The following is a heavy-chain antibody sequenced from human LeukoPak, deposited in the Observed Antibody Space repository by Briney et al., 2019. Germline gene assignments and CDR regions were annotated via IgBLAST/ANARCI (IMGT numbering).Heavy chain of an antibody. CDR1: GFTFSSYG. CDR3: AKKPGTTEDPFDY. V-gene: IGHV3-64*04. D-gene: IGHD1-7*01. Sequence: GGSLRLSCSASGFTFSSYGMDWVRQAPGTGLEFVSAISSIGGSTYYADSVKGRFTISRDNSKNTLFLQMNSLRAEDTALYYCAKKPGTTEDPFDYWGQGTLVTVSS. CDR2: ISSIGGST. J-gene: IGHJ4*02.